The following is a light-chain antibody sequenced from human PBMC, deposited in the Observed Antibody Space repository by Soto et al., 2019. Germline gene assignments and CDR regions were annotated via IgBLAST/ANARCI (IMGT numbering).Light chain of an antibody. V-gene: IGKV3-20*01. CDR1: QAITSGQ. J-gene: IGKJ2*01. CDR3: ENDGSS. Sequence: IVLTQSPGTLSLSPGERAILSCRTSQAITSGQLGWYQQKPGQPPRLLIYTISSRATGVPDRFSGSGSGTDFTLTISGLEPEDFAIYYCENDGSSFGQGTKVEF. CDR2: TIS.